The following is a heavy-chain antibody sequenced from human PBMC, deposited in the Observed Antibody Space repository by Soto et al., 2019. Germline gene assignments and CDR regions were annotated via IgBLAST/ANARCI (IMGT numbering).Heavy chain of an antibody. V-gene: IGHV4-30-2*01. CDR1: GGSISSGGYY. Sequence: SETLSLTCTVSGGSISSGGYYWSWIRQHPGKGLEWIGYIYHSGTTYYNPSLTSRVTISVDGSNNQFSLKLTSMTAADTAVYYCATVIPATRYFAYWGQGILVTVSS. J-gene: IGHJ4*02. CDR3: ATVIPATRYFAY. D-gene: IGHD2-15*01. CDR2: IYHSGTT.